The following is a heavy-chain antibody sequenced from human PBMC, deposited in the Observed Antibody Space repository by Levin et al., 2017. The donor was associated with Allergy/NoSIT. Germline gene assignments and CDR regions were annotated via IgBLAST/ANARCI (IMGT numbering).Heavy chain of an antibody. CDR3: AKGPYSSSSRGYYFDY. D-gene: IGHD6-6*01. CDR1: GFTFSSSA. Sequence: LTCAASGFTFSSSALSWVRPAPGKGLEWVSVISASGGSTDYADSVKGRFIISRDNSKNTLYLQMNSLRAEDTAVYYCAKGPYSSSSRGYYFDYWGQGTLVTVSS. J-gene: IGHJ4*02. CDR2: ISASGGST. V-gene: IGHV3-23*01.